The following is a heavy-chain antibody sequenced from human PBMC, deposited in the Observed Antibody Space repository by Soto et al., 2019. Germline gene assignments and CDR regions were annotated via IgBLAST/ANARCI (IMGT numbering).Heavy chain of an antibody. CDR3: VKVSEGARQELDY. Sequence: QVQLVESGGVVVQPGRSLRLSCTASGFSFSNCGIHWVRQAPGTGLEWVAAISSDGSDKYYSESVKGRFTMSRDNSKNTLFLQINSLRVEDTALYYCVKVSEGARQELDYWGQGTLVTVSS. D-gene: IGHD1-26*01. V-gene: IGHV3-30*18. J-gene: IGHJ4*02. CDR1: GFSFSNCG. CDR2: ISSDGSDK.